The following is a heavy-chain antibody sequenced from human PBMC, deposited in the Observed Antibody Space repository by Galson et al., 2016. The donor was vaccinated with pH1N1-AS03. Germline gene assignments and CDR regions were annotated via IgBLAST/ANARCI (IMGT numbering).Heavy chain of an antibody. CDR2: VGGVDGSL. CDR3: ARGSGSPHWFDP. Sequence: LRLSCAASGFTFSIYATHWVRQAPGKGLEWVSGVGGVDGSLWYAESVKGRFTVSRDNSKGTLDLQMNSLRADDTAVYYCARGSGSPHWFDPWGQGTLVTVSS. D-gene: IGHD3-3*01. J-gene: IGHJ5*02. CDR1: GFTFSIYA. V-gene: IGHV3-23*01.